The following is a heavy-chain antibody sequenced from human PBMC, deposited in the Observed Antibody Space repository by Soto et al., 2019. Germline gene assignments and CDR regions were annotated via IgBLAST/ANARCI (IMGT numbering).Heavy chain of an antibody. CDR3: ARAIRFLEWLSTSGNGMDV. V-gene: IGHV3-13*01. CDR2: IGTAGDT. J-gene: IGHJ6*02. CDR1: GFTFSSYD. D-gene: IGHD3-3*01. Sequence: GGSLRLSCAASGFTFSSYDMHWVRQATGKGLEWVSAIGTAGDTYYPGSVKGRFTISRENAKNSLYLQMNSLRAGDTAVYYCARAIRFLEWLSTSGNGMDVWGQGTTVTVSS.